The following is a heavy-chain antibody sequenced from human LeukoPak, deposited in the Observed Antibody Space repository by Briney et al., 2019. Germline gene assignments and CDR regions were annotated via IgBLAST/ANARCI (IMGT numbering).Heavy chain of an antibody. CDR3: AGGGLAVTTIYFDY. V-gene: IGHV3-7*01. J-gene: IGHJ4*02. CDR2: IKQDGSEK. Sequence: GGSLRLSCAASGFTFSSYAMSWVRQAPGKGLEWVANIKQDGSEKYYVDSVKGRFTISRDNAKNSLYLQMNSLRAEDTAVYYCAGGGLAVTTIYFDYWGQGTLVTVSS. D-gene: IGHD4-17*01. CDR1: GFTFSSYA.